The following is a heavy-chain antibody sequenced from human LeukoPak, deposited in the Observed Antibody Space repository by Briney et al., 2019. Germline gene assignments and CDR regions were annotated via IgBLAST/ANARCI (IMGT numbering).Heavy chain of an antibody. CDR3: ARDLSGDSSSY. CDR2: ISSSGNYI. Sequence: GGSLRLSCAASGFTFRTYSMSWVRQAPGKGLEWVSSISSSGNYIYYADSVKVRFTISRDNAKNSLFLQMNGLRAEDTAVYYCARDLSGDSSSYWGQGTLVTVSS. D-gene: IGHD6-19*01. V-gene: IGHV3-21*01. CDR1: GFTFRTYS. J-gene: IGHJ4*02.